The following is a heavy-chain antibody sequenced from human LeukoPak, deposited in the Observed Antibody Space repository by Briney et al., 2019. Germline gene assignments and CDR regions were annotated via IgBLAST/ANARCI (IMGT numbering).Heavy chain of an antibody. CDR2: IIPIFGTA. Sequence: SVKLSCKASGGTFSSYAISWVRQVPGQGLEWMGGIIPIFGTANYAQKFQDRGTITTDESTSTAYMELSSLRSEDTAVYYCARVRAYGYGTRYSGYWGQGTLVTVSS. V-gene: IGHV1-69*05. CDR3: ARVRAYGYGTRYSGY. J-gene: IGHJ4*02. CDR1: GGTFSSYA. D-gene: IGHD5-18*01.